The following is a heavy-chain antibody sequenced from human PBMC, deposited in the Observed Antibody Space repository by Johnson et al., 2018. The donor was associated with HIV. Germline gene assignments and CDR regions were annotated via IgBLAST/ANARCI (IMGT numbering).Heavy chain of an antibody. D-gene: IGHD1-26*01. CDR2: IRWNSGSI. J-gene: IGHJ3*02. Sequence: VQLVESGGGLVQPGRSLRLSCAASGFTFDDYAMHWVRQAPGKGLEWVSGIRWNSGSIGYADSVKGRFTISRDNAKNSLYLQMNSLRAEDTAVYYCAQEIFEWELGACDIWGQGTMVTVSS. V-gene: IGHV3-9*01. CDR1: GFTFDDYA. CDR3: AQEIFEWELGACDI.